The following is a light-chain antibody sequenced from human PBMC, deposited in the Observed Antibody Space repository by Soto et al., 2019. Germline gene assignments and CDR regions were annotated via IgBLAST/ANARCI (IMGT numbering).Light chain of an antibody. CDR2: DAS. V-gene: IGKV1-9*01. CDR1: QGINTF. CDR3: QQLSTYSS. J-gene: IGKJ4*01. Sequence: DIQLTQSPSFLSAPVGDRVTTTCRASQGINTFLAWYQQKPGKAPKVLIYDASRLHSGVPSRFSGSGSGTEFTLTINSLQPEDFATYFCQQLSTYSSFGGGTKVDIK.